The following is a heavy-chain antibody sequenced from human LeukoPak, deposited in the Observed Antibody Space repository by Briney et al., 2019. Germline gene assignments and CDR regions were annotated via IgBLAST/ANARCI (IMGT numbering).Heavy chain of an antibody. CDR2: INPSGGST. V-gene: IGHV1-46*01. Sequence: GASVKVSCKASGYTFTSYYVHWVRQAPGQGLEWMGIINPSGGSTSYAQKFQGRVTMTRDMSTSTVYMELSSLRSEDTAVYYCARGRPGGHSWNYWGQGTLVTVSS. J-gene: IGHJ4*02. CDR1: GYTFTSYY. CDR3: ARGRPGGHSWNY. D-gene: IGHD1-26*01.